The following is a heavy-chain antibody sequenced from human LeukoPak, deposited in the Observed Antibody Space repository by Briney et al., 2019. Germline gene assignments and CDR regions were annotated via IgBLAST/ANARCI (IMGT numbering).Heavy chain of an antibody. D-gene: IGHD2-8*01. CDR1: GFTFSSYS. CDR3: ARVYSGRIVLMVYADPGAFDI. J-gene: IGHJ3*02. Sequence: AGRSLRLSCAASGFTFSSYSMNWVRQAPGKGLEWVSSISSSSSYIYYADSVKGRFTISRDNAKNSLYMQMNSLRAEDTAVYYCARVYSGRIVLMVYADPGAFDIWGQGTMVTVSS. V-gene: IGHV3-21*01. CDR2: ISSSSSYI.